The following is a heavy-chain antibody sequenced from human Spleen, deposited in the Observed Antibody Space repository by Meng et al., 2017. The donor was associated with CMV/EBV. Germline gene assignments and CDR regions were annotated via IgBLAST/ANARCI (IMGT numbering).Heavy chain of an antibody. CDR3: ARSYGSGRMDV. V-gene: IGHV3-74*01. Sequence: GGPLRLSCVASGFTFSGYFMHWVRQVPGKGLVWVARINCVGSSTNYVDSVKSRLTISRDNAKNTMYLQIHSLRAEDRAVYYCARSYGSGRMDVWGHGTTVTVSS. J-gene: IGHJ6*01. D-gene: IGHD3-10*01. CDR1: GFTFSGYF. CDR2: INCVGSST.